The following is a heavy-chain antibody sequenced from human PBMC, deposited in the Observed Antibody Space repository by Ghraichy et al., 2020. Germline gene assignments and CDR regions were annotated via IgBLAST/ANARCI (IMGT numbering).Heavy chain of an antibody. Sequence: SVKVSCKASRGTFSSSTISWVRQSPGQGLEWMGRIIPILGIANYAQKFQGRVTITADKSTSTAYMELSSLRSEDTAVYYCARPRHRSYYDSSGYTGEDDAFDIWGQGTMVTVSS. CDR1: RGTFSSST. J-gene: IGHJ3*02. CDR3: ARPRHRSYYDSSGYTGEDDAFDI. CDR2: IIPILGIA. D-gene: IGHD3-22*01. V-gene: IGHV1-69*02.